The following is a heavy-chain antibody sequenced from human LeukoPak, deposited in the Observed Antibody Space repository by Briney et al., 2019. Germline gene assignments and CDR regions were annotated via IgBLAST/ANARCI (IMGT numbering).Heavy chain of an antibody. CDR3: ATVAGTVSGNYYYYGMDV. V-gene: IGHV1-24*01. Sequence: GASVKVSCKVSGYTLTELSMHWVRQAPGKGREWMGGFDPEDGETIYAQKFQGRVTMTEDTATDTAYMELSSLRSEDTAVYYCATVAGTVSGNYYYYGMDVWGQGTTVTVSS. CDR1: GYTLTELS. CDR2: FDPEDGET. D-gene: IGHD6-19*01. J-gene: IGHJ6*02.